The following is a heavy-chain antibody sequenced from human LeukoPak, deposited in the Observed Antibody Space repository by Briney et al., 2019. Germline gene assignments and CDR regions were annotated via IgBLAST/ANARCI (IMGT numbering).Heavy chain of an antibody. J-gene: IGHJ4*02. D-gene: IGHD2-2*01. CDR2: ISGSGGST. CDR1: GFTFSSYA. V-gene: IGHV3-23*01. Sequence: GGSLRLSCAASGFTFSSYAMSWVRQAPGKGLEWVSAISGSGGSTYYADSVKGRFTISRDNSKNTLYLQMNSLRAEDTAVYYCATRYCSSTSCPEQDYWGQGTLVTVSS. CDR3: ATRYCSSTSCPEQDY.